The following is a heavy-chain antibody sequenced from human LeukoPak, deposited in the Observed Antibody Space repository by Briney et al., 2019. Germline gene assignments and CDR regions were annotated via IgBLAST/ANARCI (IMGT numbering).Heavy chain of an antibody. Sequence: ASVKVSCKASGYTFTSYDINWVRQATGQGLEWMGWMNPNSGNTGYAQKFQGRVTMTRNTSISTAYMELSSLRSEDTAVYYCARGGGPSSSSSYGVNWFDPWGQGTLVTVSS. D-gene: IGHD6-13*01. CDR3: ARGGGPSSSSSYGVNWFDP. CDR2: MNPNSGNT. V-gene: IGHV1-8*01. J-gene: IGHJ5*02. CDR1: GYTFTSYD.